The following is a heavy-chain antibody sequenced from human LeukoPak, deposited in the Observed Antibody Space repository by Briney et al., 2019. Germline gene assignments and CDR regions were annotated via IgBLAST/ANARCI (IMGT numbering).Heavy chain of an antibody. Sequence: GSSVKVSCKASGGTFSSYAISWVRQAPGQGLEWMGRIIPIFGTANYAQKFQGRVTITTDESTSTAYMELSSLRSEDTAMDDCARSIVAVVAALNWFDPWGQGTLVTVSS. J-gene: IGHJ5*02. CDR1: GGTFSSYA. V-gene: IGHV1-69*05. CDR3: ARSIVAVVAALNWFDP. CDR2: IIPIFGTA. D-gene: IGHD2-15*01.